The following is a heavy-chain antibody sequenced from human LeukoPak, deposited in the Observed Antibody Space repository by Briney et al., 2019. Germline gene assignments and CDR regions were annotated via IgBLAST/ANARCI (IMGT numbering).Heavy chain of an antibody. D-gene: IGHD6-19*01. CDR2: ISYDGSNK. J-gene: IGHJ6*02. V-gene: IGHV3-30-3*01. CDR3: ARGERSIAVAENYGMDV. CDR1: GFTFSSYA. Sequence: GGSLRLSCAASGFTFSSYAMHWVRQAPGKGLEWVAVISYDGSNKYYADSVKGRFTISRDNSKNTLYLQMNSLRAEDTAVYYCARGERSIAVAENYGMDVWGQGTTVTVSS.